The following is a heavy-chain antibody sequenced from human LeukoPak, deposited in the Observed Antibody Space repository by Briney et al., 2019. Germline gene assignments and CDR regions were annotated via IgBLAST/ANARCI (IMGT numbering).Heavy chain of an antibody. J-gene: IGHJ4*02. CDR3: AREMSQMSYDYVWGSVDY. Sequence: GASVKVSCKASGYTFTSYYMHWVRQAPGQGLEWMGIINPSGGSTSYAQKFQGRVTMTRDTSTSTVYKELSSLRSEDTAVYYCAREMSQMSYDYVWGSVDYWGQGTLVTVSS. CDR2: INPSGGST. D-gene: IGHD3-16*01. V-gene: IGHV1-46*01. CDR1: GYTFTSYY.